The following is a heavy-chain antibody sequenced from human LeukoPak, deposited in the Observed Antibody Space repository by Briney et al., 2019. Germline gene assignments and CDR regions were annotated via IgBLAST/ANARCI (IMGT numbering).Heavy chain of an antibody. CDR1: GYSFTSYW. CDR2: IYPGDSDT. D-gene: IGHD1-26*01. V-gene: IGHV5-51*01. CDR3: ARQLVGATTAATD. J-gene: IGHJ4*02. Sequence: GESLKISCKGSGYSFTSYWIGWVRQMPGKGLEWMGIIYPGDSDTRYSPSFQGQVTISADKSISTAYLQWSSLRASDTAMYYCARQLVGATTAATDWGQGTLVTVSS.